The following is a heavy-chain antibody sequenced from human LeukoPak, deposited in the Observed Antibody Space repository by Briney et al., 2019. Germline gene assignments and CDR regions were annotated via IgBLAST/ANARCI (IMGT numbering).Heavy chain of an antibody. CDR3: ASFGEDIVVVPAAITSGYYMDV. D-gene: IGHD2-2*02. CDR1: GGTFSSYA. CDR2: IIPIFGTA. V-gene: IGHV1-69*01. Sequence: VASVKVPCKASGGTFSSYAISWVRQAPGQGLEWMGGIIPIFGTANYAQKFQGRVTITADESTSTAYMELSSLRSEDTAVYYCASFGEDIVVVPAAITSGYYMDVWGKGTTVTVSS. J-gene: IGHJ6*03.